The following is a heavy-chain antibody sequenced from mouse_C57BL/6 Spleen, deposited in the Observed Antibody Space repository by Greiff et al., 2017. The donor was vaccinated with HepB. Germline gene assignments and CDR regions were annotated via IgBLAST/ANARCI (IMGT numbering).Heavy chain of an antibody. J-gene: IGHJ3*01. CDR2: IYPGDGDT. Sequence: QVQLKQSGAELVKPGASVKISCKASGYAFSSYWMNWVKQRPGKGLEWIGQIYPGDGDTNYNGKFKGKATLTADKSSSTAYMQLSSLTSEDSAVYFCARVYYDYPWFAYWGQGTLVTVSA. CDR3: ARVYYDYPWFAY. V-gene: IGHV1-80*01. D-gene: IGHD2-4*01. CDR1: GYAFSSYW.